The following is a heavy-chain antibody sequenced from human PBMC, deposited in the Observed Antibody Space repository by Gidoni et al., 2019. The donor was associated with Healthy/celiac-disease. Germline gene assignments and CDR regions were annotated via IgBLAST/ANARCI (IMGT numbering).Heavy chain of an antibody. D-gene: IGHD3-16*02. V-gene: IGHV4-59*01. Sequence: QVQLQESGPGLVKPSETLSLTCTVSGGSISSYYWSWIRQPPGKGLEWIGYIYYSGSTNYNPSLKSRVTISVDTSKNQFSLKLSSVTAADTAVYYCARDSVWGSYRYNYYYGMDVWGQGTTVTVSS. CDR1: GGSISSYY. J-gene: IGHJ6*02. CDR3: ARDSVWGSYRYNYYYGMDV. CDR2: IYYSGST.